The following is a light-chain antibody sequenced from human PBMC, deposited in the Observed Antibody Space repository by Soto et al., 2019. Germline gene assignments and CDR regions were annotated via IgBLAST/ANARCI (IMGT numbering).Light chain of an antibody. J-gene: IGLJ1*01. CDR3: CSFAGTGTQYV. CDR1: SDNIGSYNL. V-gene: IGLV2-23*01. Sequence: QSALTQPASVSGSLGQSITISCIGTSDNIGSYNLVSWYQHKPGKAPQIIIFEGSKRPSGVSNRLSGSRSGNTASLTISGLQAEDEADYYCCSFAGTGTQYVFGTGTKVTVL. CDR2: EGS.